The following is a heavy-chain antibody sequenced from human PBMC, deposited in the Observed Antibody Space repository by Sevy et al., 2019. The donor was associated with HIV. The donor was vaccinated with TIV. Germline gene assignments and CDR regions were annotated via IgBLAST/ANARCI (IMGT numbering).Heavy chain of an antibody. J-gene: IGHJ3*01. CDR2: IGASRGNK. Sequence: ASVKVSCKASGYSFISYGISWVRQAPGQGLEWMGWIGASRGNKNYAQMFQGRVTMTTDTSTSTAYMQLTSLKSDDTAVYYCARDAPVYLSPEAFHVWGQGTMVTVSS. D-gene: IGHD2-8*01. CDR1: GYSFISYG. CDR3: ARDAPVYLSPEAFHV. V-gene: IGHV1-18*01.